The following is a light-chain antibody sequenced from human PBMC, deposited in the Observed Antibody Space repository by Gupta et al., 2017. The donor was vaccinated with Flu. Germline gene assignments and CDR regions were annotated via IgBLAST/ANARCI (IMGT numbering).Light chain of an antibody. CDR2: GNS. CDR1: SSNIGAGYD. J-gene: IGLJ1*01. Sequence: QSVLTQPPSVSGAPGQRVTISCPGSSSNIGAGYDVHWYQQLPGTAPKLLIYGNSNRPSGVPDRFSGSKSGTSASLAITGLQAEDEADYYCQSYDSSRYVFGTGTKVTVL. V-gene: IGLV1-40*01. CDR3: QSYDSSRYV.